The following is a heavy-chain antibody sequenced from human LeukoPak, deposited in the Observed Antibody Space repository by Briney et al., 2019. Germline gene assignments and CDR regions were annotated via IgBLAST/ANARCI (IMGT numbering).Heavy chain of an antibody. CDR2: ITNSGNSK. J-gene: IGHJ4*02. V-gene: IGHV3-48*01. D-gene: IGHD2-2*01. Sequence: GGSLRLSCAASEFTFSSYSMNWVRQAPGKGLEWVSYITNSGNSKSYADSVKGRFTISRDNTKNSLYLQMNGLRAEDTAVYYCARGFYCSSTSCYDWLDYWGQGTLVTVSS. CDR3: ARGFYCSSTSCYDWLDY. CDR1: EFTFSSYS.